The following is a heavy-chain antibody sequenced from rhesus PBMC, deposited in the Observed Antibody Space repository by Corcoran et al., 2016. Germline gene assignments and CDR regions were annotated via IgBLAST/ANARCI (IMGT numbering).Heavy chain of an antibody. CDR1: GASITNNY. D-gene: IGHD3-28*01. Sequence: QVQLQESGPGLVKPSETLSLTCAVSGASITNNYWRWIRQSPGKGLAWIGRIYGTSGSTRYNSSLTSRVTISRDTSKNQFSLKLYSVTAADTAVYYCAMYDTMTALDYWGQGVLVTVSS. CDR3: AMYDTMTALDY. CDR2: IYGTSGST. V-gene: IGHV4-147*01. J-gene: IGHJ4*01.